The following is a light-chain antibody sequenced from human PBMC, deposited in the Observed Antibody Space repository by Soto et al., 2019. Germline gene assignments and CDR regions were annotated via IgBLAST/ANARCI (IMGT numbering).Light chain of an antibody. CDR3: SSYTSSSTRV. V-gene: IGLV2-14*01. Sequence: QSALTQPASVSGSPGQSITISCTRTSSDVGGDNYVSWYQQHPGKAPKLMIYEVSNRPSGVSNRFSGSKSGNTASLTISGLPAEDEADYYCSSYTSSSTRVFVGGTTLTVL. J-gene: IGLJ3*02. CDR2: EVS. CDR1: SSDVGGDNY.